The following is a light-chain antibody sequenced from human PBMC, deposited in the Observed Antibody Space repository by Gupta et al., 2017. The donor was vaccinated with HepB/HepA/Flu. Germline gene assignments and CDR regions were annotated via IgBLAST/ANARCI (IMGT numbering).Light chain of an antibody. CDR1: TRDVGGHNY. CDR3: SSYIDSNTLSYI. Sequence: QSALTHPASVSGSLGQSITLSCPGTTRDVGGHNYVSWYQHHPGQVPKLIIYDVNDRPAGSANRFSGSKSGNTASLTSSGLQAEDEADYYCSSYIDSNTLSYIFGTGTKVSVL. J-gene: IGLJ1*01. V-gene: IGLV2-14*03. CDR2: DVN.